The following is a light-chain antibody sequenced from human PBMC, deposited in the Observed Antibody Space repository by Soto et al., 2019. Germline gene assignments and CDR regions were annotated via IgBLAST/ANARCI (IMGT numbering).Light chain of an antibody. J-gene: IGLJ2*01. Sequence: SYELTQPPSVSVSPGQTASITCSGDKLGDKYASWYQQKPGQSPVLVIYQDIRRPSGIPERFSGSSSGNTATLTISGTQAMDEADYYCQAWDINIMVFGGGTKLTVL. V-gene: IGLV3-1*01. CDR3: QAWDINIMV. CDR1: KLGDKY. CDR2: QDI.